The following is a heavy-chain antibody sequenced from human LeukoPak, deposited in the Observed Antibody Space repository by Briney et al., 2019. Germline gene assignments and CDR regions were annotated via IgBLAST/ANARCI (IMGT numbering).Heavy chain of an antibody. D-gene: IGHD1-26*01. J-gene: IGHJ6*02. CDR1: GGSIRSSYYY. V-gene: IGHV4-39*01. Sequence: SETLSLTCTVSGGSIRSSYYYWGWIRQPPGKGLEWIGSIYYSGTTYYNPSLKSRVTISVDTSKNQFSLKLSSVTAADTAVYYCARRKERWMDVWGQGTTVTVSS. CDR2: IYYSGTT. CDR3: ARRKERWMDV.